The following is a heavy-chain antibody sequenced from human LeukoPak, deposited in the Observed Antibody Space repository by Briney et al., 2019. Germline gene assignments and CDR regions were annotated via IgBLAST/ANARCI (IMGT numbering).Heavy chain of an antibody. CDR3: ARSGYDWFFDY. J-gene: IGHJ4*02. CDR1: GGSISSYY. Sequence: SETLSLTCTVSGGSISSYYWSWIRQPPGKGLEWIGYIYYSGSTNYNPSLKSRVTISVDTSKNQFSLKLSSVTAADRAVYYCARSGYDWFFDYWGQGTLVTVSS. D-gene: IGHD5-12*01. CDR2: IYYSGST. V-gene: IGHV4-59*01.